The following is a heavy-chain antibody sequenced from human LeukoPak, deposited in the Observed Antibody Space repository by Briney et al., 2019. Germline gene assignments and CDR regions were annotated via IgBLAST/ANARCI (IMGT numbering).Heavy chain of an antibody. CDR2: IYYSGST. D-gene: IGHD4-11*01. CDR1: GGSISNYY. V-gene: IGHV4-59*01. CDR3: ARERTTGREFDY. Sequence: SETLSLTCRVSGGSISNYYWSWIRQPPGKGLEWIEYIYYSGSTNYNPSLKSRVTISVDTSKNQFSLKLSSVTAADTAVYFCARERTTGREFDYWGQGTLVTVSS. J-gene: IGHJ4*02.